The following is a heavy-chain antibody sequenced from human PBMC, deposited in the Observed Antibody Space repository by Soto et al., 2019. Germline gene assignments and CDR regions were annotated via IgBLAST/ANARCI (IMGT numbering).Heavy chain of an antibody. D-gene: IGHD2-21*02. CDR3: TRQDPLTAVENDALDF. CDR1: GFTFSVSA. Sequence: EVQLVESGGGLVQPGESLKLSCAASGFTFSVSAMHWVRQASGKGLEWVGRIRSKVNNYATEYAESVKGRFTISRDDSKKTVYLQMNSLKVEDTAVYYCTRQDPLTAVENDALDFWGQGTMVTVSS. CDR2: IRSKVNNYAT. V-gene: IGHV3-73*01. J-gene: IGHJ3*01.